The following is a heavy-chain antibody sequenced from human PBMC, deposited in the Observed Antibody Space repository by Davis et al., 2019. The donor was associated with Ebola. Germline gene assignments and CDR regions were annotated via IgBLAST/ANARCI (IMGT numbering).Heavy chain of an antibody. J-gene: IGHJ4*02. V-gene: IGHV4-34*01. CDR3: ARIYSGYCSGGSCYSFDY. Sequence: MPSETLSLTCAVYGGSFSGYYWSWIRQPPGKGLEWIGSIYYSGSTYYNPSLKSRVTISVDTSKSQFSLKLSSVTAADTAVYYCARIYSGYCSGGSCYSFDYWGQGTLVTVSS. CDR2: IYYSGST. D-gene: IGHD2-15*01. CDR1: GGSFSGYY.